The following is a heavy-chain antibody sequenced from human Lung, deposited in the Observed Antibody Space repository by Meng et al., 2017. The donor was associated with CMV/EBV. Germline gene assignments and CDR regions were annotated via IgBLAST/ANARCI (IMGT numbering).Heavy chain of an antibody. CDR1: GFTFSSYA. D-gene: IGHD2-15*01. J-gene: IGHJ4*02. CDR2: ISGSGGST. V-gene: IGHV3-23*01. CDR3: AKDPVVLWQGGSYYFDY. Sequence: GESLKISCAASGFTFSSYAMSWVRQAPGKGLEWVSAISGSGGSTYYADSVKGRFTISRDNSKNTLYLQMNSLRAEDTAVYYCAKDPVVLWQGGSYYFDYWGQGXLVTVSS.